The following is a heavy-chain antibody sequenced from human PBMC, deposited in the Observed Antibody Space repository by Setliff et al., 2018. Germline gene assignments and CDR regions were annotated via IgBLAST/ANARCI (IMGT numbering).Heavy chain of an antibody. J-gene: IGHJ3*02. CDR3: AHGRQGIAATFDI. Sequence: SETLSLTCTVSGGSISSYYWSWIRQPAGKGLEWIGHIYIGGSANYNPSLKSRVTMSIDTSKNQFSLKLNSVTAADMAVYYCAHGRQGIAATFDIWGQGTMVTVSS. V-gene: IGHV4-4*07. CDR1: GGSISSYY. D-gene: IGHD6-13*01. CDR2: IYIGGSA.